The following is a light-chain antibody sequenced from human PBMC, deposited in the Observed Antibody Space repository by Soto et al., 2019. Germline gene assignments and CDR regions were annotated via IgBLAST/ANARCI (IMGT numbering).Light chain of an antibody. CDR2: DAS. CDR1: QSISSW. CDR3: QQYDSYAWT. J-gene: IGKJ1*01. Sequence: DIQMTQSPSILSASVGDRVTITCRASQSISSWLAWYQQKPGKAPKLLIYDASSLESGVTSRFSGIGSGTEFTLTITRLQPDDFATYYCQQYDSYAWTFGQGTKVEIK. V-gene: IGKV1-5*01.